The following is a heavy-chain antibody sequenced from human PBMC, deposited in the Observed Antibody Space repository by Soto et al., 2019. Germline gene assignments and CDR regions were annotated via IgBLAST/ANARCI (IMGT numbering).Heavy chain of an antibody. CDR1: GYTFTNYD. D-gene: IGHD6-19*01. J-gene: IGHJ6*03. Sequence: QVQLVQSGAEVKKPGASVKVSCKASGYTFTNYDINWVRQATGQGLEWMGWMNPNSGDTGYAQNFQGRVTMTRNTSISTAYMELSSLRSEDTAVYYCATVSAWQFYFFMDVWGKGTTVTVSS. V-gene: IGHV1-8*01. CDR2: MNPNSGDT. CDR3: ATVSAWQFYFFMDV.